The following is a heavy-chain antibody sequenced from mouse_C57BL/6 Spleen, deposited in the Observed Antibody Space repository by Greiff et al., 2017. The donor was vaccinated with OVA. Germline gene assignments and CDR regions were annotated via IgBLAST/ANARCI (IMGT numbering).Heavy chain of an antibody. J-gene: IGHJ2*01. CDR2: INPSNGGT. V-gene: IGHV1-53*01. Sequence: VQLQQPGTELVKPGASVKLSCKASGYTFTSYWMHWVKQRPGQGLEWIGNINPSNGGTNYNEKFKSKATLTVDKSSSTAYMQLSSLTSEDSAVYYCARGRHYYGSSQYYFDYWGQGTTLTVSS. D-gene: IGHD1-1*01. CDR1: GYTFTSYW. CDR3: ARGRHYYGSSQYYFDY.